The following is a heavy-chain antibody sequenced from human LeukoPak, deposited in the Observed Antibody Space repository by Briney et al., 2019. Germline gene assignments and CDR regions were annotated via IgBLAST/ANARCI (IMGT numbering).Heavy chain of an antibody. CDR3: ARQSRIVGATRGPFDY. Sequence: GASLKISCKGSGYSFTSYWIGWVRQMPGKGLEWMGIIYPGDSDTRYSPSFQGQVTISADKSISTAYLQWSSLKASDTAMYYCARQSRIVGATRGPFDYWGQGTLVTVSS. CDR2: IYPGDSDT. J-gene: IGHJ4*02. V-gene: IGHV5-51*01. D-gene: IGHD1-26*01. CDR1: GYSFTSYW.